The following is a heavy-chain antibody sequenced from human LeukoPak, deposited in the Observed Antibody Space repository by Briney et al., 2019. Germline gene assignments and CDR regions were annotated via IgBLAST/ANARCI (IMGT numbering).Heavy chain of an antibody. J-gene: IGHJ4*02. CDR2: ISSSSSYI. V-gene: IGHV3-21*01. Sequence: GGSLRLSCTASGFTFSSYSMNWVRQAPGKGLEGVSSISSSSSYIYYADSVKGRFTISRDNAKNSLYLQMNSLRAEDTAVYFCARTVRFLECFFDYWGQGNLVTVSS. CDR1: GFTFSSYS. D-gene: IGHD3-3*01. CDR3: ARTVRFLECFFDY.